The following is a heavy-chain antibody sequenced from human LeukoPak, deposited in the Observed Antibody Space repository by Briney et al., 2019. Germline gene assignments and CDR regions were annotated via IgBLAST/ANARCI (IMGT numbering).Heavy chain of an antibody. CDR3: ARDGSSGYPFDY. D-gene: IGHD3-22*01. V-gene: IGHV1-69*06. CDR1: GGSFSSYA. J-gene: IGHJ4*02. Sequence: SVKVSCKASGGSFSSYAITWVRQAPGQGLEWMGRIIPIFGTANYAQKFQGRVTITADKSTSTAYMELSSLRSEDTAVYYCARDGSSGYPFDYWGQGTLVTVSS. CDR2: IIPIFGTA.